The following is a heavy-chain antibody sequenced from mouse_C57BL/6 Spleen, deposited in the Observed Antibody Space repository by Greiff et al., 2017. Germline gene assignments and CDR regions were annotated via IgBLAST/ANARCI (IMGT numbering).Heavy chain of an antibody. V-gene: IGHV1-50*01. CDR3: ARAYGSSYDWYFDV. J-gene: IGHJ1*03. D-gene: IGHD1-1*01. Sequence: QVQLQQPGAELVKPGASVKLSCKASGYTFTSYWMQWVKQRPGQGLEWIGEIDPADSYTNYNQKFKGKVTFTVDTSSSTAYMQLTSLTSEDSAVYYCARAYGSSYDWYFDVWGTGTTVTVSS. CDR1: GYTFTSYW. CDR2: IDPADSYT.